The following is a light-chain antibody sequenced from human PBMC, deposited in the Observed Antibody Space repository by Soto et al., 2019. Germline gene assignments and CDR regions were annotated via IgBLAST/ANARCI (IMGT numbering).Light chain of an antibody. J-gene: IGKJ3*01. Sequence: EIGLTQSPGTLSLSPGERATLSCRARQSVSSGYLAWYQQKPCQVPRLLIYGASNRATSIPDRFSGSGSGTDFTLTITRLEPEDFAVYYCRLCGTAPFTFGPGTKLDIK. CDR2: GAS. V-gene: IGKV3-20*01. CDR1: QSVSSGY. CDR3: RLCGTAPFT.